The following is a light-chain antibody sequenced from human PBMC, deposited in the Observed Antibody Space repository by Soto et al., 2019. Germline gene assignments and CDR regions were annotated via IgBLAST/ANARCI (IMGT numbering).Light chain of an antibody. CDR1: QSISSSY. CDR2: GAS. J-gene: IGKJ3*01. Sequence: EIVVTQSPGTLSLSPGERATLSCRASQSISSSYLAWYQQKPGQAPRLLIYGASSRTTDIPDRFSVSWSGTDFTLTISSLEPEDFEAYYCHHYGSSPIFTFGPGTKVDIK. V-gene: IGKV3-20*01. CDR3: HHYGSSPIFT.